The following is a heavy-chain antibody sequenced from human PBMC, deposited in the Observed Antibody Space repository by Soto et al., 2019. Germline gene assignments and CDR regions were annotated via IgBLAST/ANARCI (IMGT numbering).Heavy chain of an antibody. CDR1: EFTFSSYW. V-gene: IGHV3-7*03. CDR2: IKQDGTEK. J-gene: IGHJ5*02. CDR3: ARGVVPATILSWFDP. D-gene: IGHD2-2*02. Sequence: GGSLRLSCAASEFTFSSYWMSWFRQAPGKGLEWVANIKQDGTEKYYVDSVKGRFTISRDNAKNSLYLQMNSLRAEDTAVYYCARGVVPATILSWFDPWGQGTLVTVSS.